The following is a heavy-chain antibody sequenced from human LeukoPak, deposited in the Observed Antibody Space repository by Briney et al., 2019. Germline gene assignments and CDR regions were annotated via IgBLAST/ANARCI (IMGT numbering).Heavy chain of an antibody. Sequence: PGGSLRLSCAASGFTFSRYALSWVRQAPGKGLEWVSSISSSSTYIYYADSVKGRFTVSRDNAKNSLYLQMNSLSAEDTAVYYCAREGGYSYGCIDYWGQGTLVTVSS. V-gene: IGHV3-21*01. CDR3: AREGGYSYGCIDY. CDR1: GFTFSRYA. D-gene: IGHD5-18*01. CDR2: ISSSSTYI. J-gene: IGHJ4*02.